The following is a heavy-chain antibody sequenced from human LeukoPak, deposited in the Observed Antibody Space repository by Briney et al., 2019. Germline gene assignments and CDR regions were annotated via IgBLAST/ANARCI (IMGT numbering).Heavy chain of an antibody. CDR3: ARHPYYDSNGSFDY. Sequence: SETLSLTCTVSGGSISSSSYYWGWIRQPRGKGLEWIGSIYYSGSTYYNPSLKSRVTISVDTSKNQFSLKLSSVTAADTAVYYCARHPYYDSNGSFDYWGQGTLVTVSS. J-gene: IGHJ4*02. CDR1: GGSISSSSYY. CDR2: IYYSGST. V-gene: IGHV4-39*01. D-gene: IGHD3-22*01.